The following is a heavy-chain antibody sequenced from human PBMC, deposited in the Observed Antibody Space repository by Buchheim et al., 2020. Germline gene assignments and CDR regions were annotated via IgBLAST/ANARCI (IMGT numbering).Heavy chain of an antibody. J-gene: IGHJ6*02. D-gene: IGHD1-1*01. CDR2: IYYSGST. V-gene: IGHV4-30-4*01. Sequence: QVQLQESGPGLVKPSQTLSLTCTVSGGSIRSGDYYWSWIRQPPGKGLEWIGYIYYSGSTYYNPSLKSRVTISVDPSKNQSSLKLSSVTAADTAVYYCARDRGWNGGPYYYYGMDVWGQGTT. CDR1: GGSIRSGDYY. CDR3: ARDRGWNGGPYYYYGMDV.